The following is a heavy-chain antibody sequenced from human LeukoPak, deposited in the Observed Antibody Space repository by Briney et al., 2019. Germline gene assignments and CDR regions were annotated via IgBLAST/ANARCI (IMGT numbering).Heavy chain of an antibody. CDR3: ARGSPYDFWSGYYYYYYMDV. D-gene: IGHD3-3*01. J-gene: IGHJ6*03. CDR2: MNPNSGNT. V-gene: IGHV1-8*03. CDR1: GYTFTSYD. Sequence: ASVKVSCKASGYTFTSYDINWVRQATGQGLEWMGWMNPNSGNTGYAQKFQGRVTITRNTSISTAYMELRSLRSEDTAVYYCARGSPYDFWSGYYYYYYMDVWGKGTTVTVSS.